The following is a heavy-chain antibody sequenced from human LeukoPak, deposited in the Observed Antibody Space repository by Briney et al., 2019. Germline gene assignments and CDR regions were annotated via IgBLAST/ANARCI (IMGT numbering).Heavy chain of an antibody. CDR3: ARRGIATRTSLFDY. CDR2: IYYSGST. J-gene: IGHJ4*02. CDR1: GGSISSSSYY. D-gene: IGHD6-6*01. Sequence: SETLSLTCTVSGGSISSSSYYWGWIRQPPGKGLEWIGSIYYSGSTYYNPSLKSRVTISVDTSKNQFSLKLCSVTAADTAVYYCARRGIATRTSLFDYWGQGTLVTVSS. V-gene: IGHV4-39*01.